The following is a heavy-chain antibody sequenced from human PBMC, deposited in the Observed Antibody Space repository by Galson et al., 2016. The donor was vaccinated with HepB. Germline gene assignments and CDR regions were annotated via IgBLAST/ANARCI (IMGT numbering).Heavy chain of an antibody. V-gene: IGHV3-74*01. J-gene: IGHJ3*02. CDR1: GFIFTQFA. D-gene: IGHD2-21*02. Sequence: SLRLSCAASGFIFTQFAMNWVRQAPGKGLVWVSRINSDGSRTNYADSVKGRFSISRDNAKNTLYLQMSSLRAEDTAVYYCARVRGTYCGGDCYFDAFDIWGQGTLVTV. CDR3: ARVRGTYCGGDCYFDAFDI. CDR2: INSDGSRT.